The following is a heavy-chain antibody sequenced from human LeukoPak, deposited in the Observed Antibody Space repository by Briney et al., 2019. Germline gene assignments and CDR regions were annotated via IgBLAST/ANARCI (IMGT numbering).Heavy chain of an antibody. V-gene: IGHV4-39*01. CDR2: IYYSGST. CDR3: ARGLRAQLETLRY. Sequence: SETLSLTCTVSGGSISSSSYYWGWIRQPPGKGLEWIGSIYYSGSTYYNPSLKSRVTISVDTSKNQFSLKLSSVTAADTAVYYCARGLRAQLETLRYWGQGTLVTVSS. CDR1: GGSISSSSYY. D-gene: IGHD6-13*01. J-gene: IGHJ4*02.